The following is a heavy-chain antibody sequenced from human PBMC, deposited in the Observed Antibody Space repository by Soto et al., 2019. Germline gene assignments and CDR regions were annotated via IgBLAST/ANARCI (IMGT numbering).Heavy chain of an antibody. CDR3: ARDREDAFDY. CDR2: IYYSGST. Sequence: PSETLSFTCTVSGGSIFSSSFYWGWIRQPPGKGLEWIGSIYYSGSTYYNPSLKSRVTISVDTSKNQFSLKLSSVTAADTAVYYCARDREDAFDYWGQGTLVTVSS. V-gene: IGHV4-39*02. CDR1: GGSIFSSSFY. D-gene: IGHD1-26*01. J-gene: IGHJ4*02.